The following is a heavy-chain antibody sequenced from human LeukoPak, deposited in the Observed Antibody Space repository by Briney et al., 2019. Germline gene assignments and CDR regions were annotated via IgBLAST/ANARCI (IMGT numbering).Heavy chain of an antibody. V-gene: IGHV1-24*01. Sequence: ASVKVSCKVSGYTLTELSMHWVRQAPGKGLEWMGGFDPEDGETIYAQKFQGRVTMTEDTSTDTAYMELSSLRSEGTAVYYCATDHSGESNYYGMDVWGQGTTVTVSS. J-gene: IGHJ6*02. CDR3: ATDHSGESNYYGMDV. CDR2: FDPEDGET. D-gene: IGHD3-10*01. CDR1: GYTLTELS.